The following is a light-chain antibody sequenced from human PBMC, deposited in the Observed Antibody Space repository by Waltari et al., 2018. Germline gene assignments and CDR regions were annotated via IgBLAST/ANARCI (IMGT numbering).Light chain of an antibody. CDR3: NSRDSSGSHVV. J-gene: IGLJ2*01. V-gene: IGLV3-19*01. Sequence: SSALTQDPAVSVALGQTVRITCQGDSLRSYYASWYQQKPGQAPVLVVDGKNNRPSGIPDRFSGSSSGNTASVTITGPEAEDEADYYGNSRDSSGSHVVFGGGTKLTVL. CDR1: SLRSYY. CDR2: GKN.